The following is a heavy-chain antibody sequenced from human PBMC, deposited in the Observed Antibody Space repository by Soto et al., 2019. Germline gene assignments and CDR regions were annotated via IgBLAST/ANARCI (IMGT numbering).Heavy chain of an antibody. J-gene: IGHJ4*02. D-gene: IGHD6-19*01. Sequence: ASVKVSCKASGYTFTGYAMHWVRQAPGQRLEWMGWINAGNGNTKYSQKFQGRVTITRDTSASTAYMELSSLRSEDTAVYYCARVVPVAADFDYRGQGTLVTGSS. V-gene: IGHV1-3*01. CDR3: ARVVPVAADFDY. CDR2: INAGNGNT. CDR1: GYTFTGYA.